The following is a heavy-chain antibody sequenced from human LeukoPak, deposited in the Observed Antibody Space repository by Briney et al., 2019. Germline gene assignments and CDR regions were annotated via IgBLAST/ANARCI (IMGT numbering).Heavy chain of an antibody. CDR1: GGSISSYY. CDR3: AGDPNKDAFDI. Sequence: SSETLSLTCTVSGGSISSYYWSWIRQPAGKGLEWIGRIYTSGSTNYNPSLKSRVTMSVDTSKNQFSLKLSSVTAADAAVYYCAGDPNKDAFDIWGQGTMVTVSS. J-gene: IGHJ3*02. D-gene: IGHD7-27*01. V-gene: IGHV4-4*07. CDR2: IYTSGST.